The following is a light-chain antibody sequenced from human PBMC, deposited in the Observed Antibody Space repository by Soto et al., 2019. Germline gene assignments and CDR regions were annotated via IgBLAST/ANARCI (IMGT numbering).Light chain of an antibody. Sequence: QSALTQPASVSGSPGQSITISCTGTSNDVGNGYDSVSWYQHHPGKAPKLIIYEVVNRPSGVSNRFSGSKSGNTASLTISGLQAEDEXDYYCSSYTTDISPYVFGTGTKLTVL. CDR2: EVV. CDR3: SSYTTDISPYV. CDR1: SNDVGNGYDS. J-gene: IGLJ1*01. V-gene: IGLV2-14*01.